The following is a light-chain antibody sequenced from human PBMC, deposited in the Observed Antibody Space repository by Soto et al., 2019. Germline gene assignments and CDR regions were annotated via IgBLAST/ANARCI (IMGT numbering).Light chain of an antibody. CDR2: EVS. V-gene: IGLV2-14*01. J-gene: IGLJ1*01. Sequence: QSALTQPASVSGSPGQSITISCTGTSSDVGGYDYVSWYQHHPGKAPKLMIYEVSNRPSGVSNRFSGSKSDNAASLTISGLQAEDEANDYCSSYTSTTNFGVFGTGTKVTVL. CDR1: SSDVGGYDY. CDR3: SSYTSTTNFGV.